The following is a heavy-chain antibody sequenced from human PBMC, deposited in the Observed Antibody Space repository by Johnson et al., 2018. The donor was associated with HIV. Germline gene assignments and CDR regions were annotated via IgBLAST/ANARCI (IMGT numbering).Heavy chain of an antibody. CDR2: ISYDGSNK. CDR3: AKDLVRFLEWLGAFDI. CDR1: GFAFSSYG. J-gene: IGHJ3*02. Sequence: QVQLVESGGGVVQPGRSLRLSCAASGFAFSSYGMHWVRQAPGKGLEWVAVISYDGSNKYYADSVKGRFTISRDNSKNTLYLQMNSLRAEDTAVYYCAKDLVRFLEWLGAFDIWGQGTRVTVSS. D-gene: IGHD3-3*01. V-gene: IGHV3-30*18.